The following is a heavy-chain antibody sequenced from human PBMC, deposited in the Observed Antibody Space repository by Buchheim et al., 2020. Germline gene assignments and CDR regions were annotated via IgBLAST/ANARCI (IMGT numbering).Heavy chain of an antibody. Sequence: EVQLLESGGGLVQPGGSLRLSCEASGFTFSRCGMSWVRQAPGKGLEWVSTISGGGSSPSYADSMKGRLNIFRDNSKNTLYVQMSGLRAEDTAIYYCAKGRGTTGTLFDYWGQGTL. J-gene: IGHJ4*02. CDR2: ISGGGSSP. CDR3: AKGRGTTGTLFDY. CDR1: GFTFSRCG. D-gene: IGHD4-17*01. V-gene: IGHV3-23*01.